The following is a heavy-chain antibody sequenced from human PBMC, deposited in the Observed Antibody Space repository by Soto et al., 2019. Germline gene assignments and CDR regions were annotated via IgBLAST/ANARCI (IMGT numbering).Heavy chain of an antibody. Sequence: SETLSLTCAVYGGSFSCYYWSWIRQPPGKGLEWIGEINHSGSTNYNPSLKSRVTISVDTSKNQFSLKLSSVTAADTAVYYCARERLAYYYGMDVWGQGTTVTVSS. V-gene: IGHV4-34*01. J-gene: IGHJ6*02. CDR2: INHSGST. D-gene: IGHD6-25*01. CDR3: ARERLAYYYGMDV. CDR1: GGSFSCYY.